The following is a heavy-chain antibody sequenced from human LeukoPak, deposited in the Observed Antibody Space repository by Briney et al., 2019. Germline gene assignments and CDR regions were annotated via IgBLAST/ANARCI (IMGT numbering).Heavy chain of an antibody. D-gene: IGHD3-16*01. CDR1: GFTFSSYE. V-gene: IGHV3-48*03. Sequence: PGGSLRLSCAASGFTFSSYEMNWVRQAPGKGLEWGSYISSSGSTIYYADSVKGRFTISRDNAKNSLYLQMNSLRAEDTAVYYCARVGPYDWFDPWGQGTLVTVSS. CDR3: ARVGPYDWFDP. J-gene: IGHJ5*02. CDR2: ISSSGSTI.